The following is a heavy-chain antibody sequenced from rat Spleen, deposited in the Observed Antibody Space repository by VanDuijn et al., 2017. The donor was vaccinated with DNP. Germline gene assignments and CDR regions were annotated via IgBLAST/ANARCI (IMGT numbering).Heavy chain of an antibody. J-gene: IGHJ2*01. CDR3: AKGPNYGGWSDYFDY. D-gene: IGHD1-11*01. CDR2: INKDRSTI. CDR1: GFNFNDYW. V-gene: IGHV4-2*01. Sequence: EVKLVESGGGLVQPGSSLKLYCAASGFNFNDYWMGWVRQAPGKGLEGIGQINKDRSTINYNPYLKEKITISRDKAQNTLYLQMSKRGYEDTAIYYCAKGPNYGGWSDYFDYWGQGVMVTVSS.